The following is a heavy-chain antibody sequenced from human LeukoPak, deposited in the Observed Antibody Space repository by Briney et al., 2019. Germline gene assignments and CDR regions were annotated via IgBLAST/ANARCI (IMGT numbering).Heavy chain of an antibody. D-gene: IGHD5-18*01. CDR1: GFTFNSNG. V-gene: IGHV3-30*03. CDR3: AFLEGYSYGTGSSYGTDV. Sequence: PGGSLRLSCAASGFTFNSNGLHWVRQAPGKGLEWVAVMSFDVRNTYYSESVKGRFTITRDNFRNTLYLQMNSLRTEDTAVYYCAFLEGYSYGTGSSYGTDVWGQGTAVTVS. J-gene: IGHJ6*02. CDR2: MSFDVRNT.